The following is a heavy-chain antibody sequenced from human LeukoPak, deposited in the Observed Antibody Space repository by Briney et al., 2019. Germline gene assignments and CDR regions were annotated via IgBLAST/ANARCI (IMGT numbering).Heavy chain of an antibody. V-gene: IGHV3-30*18. D-gene: IGHD3-10*01. CDR3: AKRDYYGSGSSYYFYF. CDR1: GFTFSSYG. J-gene: IGHJ4*02. Sequence: PGGSLRLSCAASGFTFSSYGMHWVRQAPGRGLEWVAVISYDGSNKFHADSVKGRFTISRDNSKNTLYLQMNSLRAEDTAVYYCAKRDYYGSGSSYYFYFWGQGTLVTVSS. CDR2: ISYDGSNK.